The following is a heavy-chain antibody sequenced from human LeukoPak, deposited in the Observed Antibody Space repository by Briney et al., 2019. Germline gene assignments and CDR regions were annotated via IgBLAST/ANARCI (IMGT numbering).Heavy chain of an antibody. J-gene: IGHJ4*02. D-gene: IGHD1-7*01. CDR3: ARAHNWKYGTFDY. CDR1: GFTFSSYA. V-gene: IGHV3-23*01. Sequence: GGSLRLSCAASGFTFSSYAMGWVRQAPGKGLEWVSGISGAGGSTNYADSVKGRFTISRDNAKNSLYLQMNSLRVEDTAVYYCARAHNWKYGTFDYWGQGTLVTVSS. CDR2: ISGAGGST.